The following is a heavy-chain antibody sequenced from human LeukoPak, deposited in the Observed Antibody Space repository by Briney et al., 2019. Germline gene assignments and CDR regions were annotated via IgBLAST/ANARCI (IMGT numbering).Heavy chain of an antibody. J-gene: IGHJ4*02. V-gene: IGHV3-23*01. D-gene: IGHD6-19*01. CDR2: IIGSGDRT. CDR1: GFTFSSYV. CDR3: AKRGPAGAGKSPDYFDY. Sequence: GGSLRLSCAASGFTFSSYVMSWVRQAPGKGLEWVSAIIGSGDRTYYADSVKGRFTISRDNSKNTVYLQMNSLRDEDTAVYYCAKRGPAGAGKSPDYFDYWGQGTLVTVSS.